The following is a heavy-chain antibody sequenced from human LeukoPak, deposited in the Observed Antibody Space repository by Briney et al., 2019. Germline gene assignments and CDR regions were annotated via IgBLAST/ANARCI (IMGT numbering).Heavy chain of an antibody. V-gene: IGHV3-33*01. D-gene: IGHD5-24*01. Sequence: GGSLRLSCAASGFTFSSYGMHWVRQAPGKGLEWVAVIWYDGSNKYYADSVKGRFTISRDNSKNSLHLQMNTLRAEDTAVYYCARERNGRFFDYWGQGTLVTVSS. J-gene: IGHJ4*02. CDR1: GFTFSSYG. CDR3: ARERNGRFFDY. CDR2: IWYDGSNK.